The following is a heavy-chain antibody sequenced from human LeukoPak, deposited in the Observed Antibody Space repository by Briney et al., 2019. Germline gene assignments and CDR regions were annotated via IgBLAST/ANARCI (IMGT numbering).Heavy chain of an antibody. Sequence: SETLSLTCTVSGGSISSYYWSWIRQPPGKGLGWIWYIYYSGSTNYNPSLKSRVTISVDTSKNQFSLKLSSVTAADTAVYYCASLAVHNSLVYGSGSYYLDYWGQGTLVTVSS. CDR2: IYYSGST. D-gene: IGHD3-10*01. V-gene: IGHV4-59*01. J-gene: IGHJ4*02. CDR3: ASLAVHNSLVYGSGSYYLDY. CDR1: GGSISSYY.